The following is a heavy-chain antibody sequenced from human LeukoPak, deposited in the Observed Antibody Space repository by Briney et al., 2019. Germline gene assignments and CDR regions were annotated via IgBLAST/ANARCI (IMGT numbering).Heavy chain of an antibody. J-gene: IGHJ4*02. CDR2: ISSSSSTI. CDR3: ARDGGAEYYDY. D-gene: IGHD3-3*01. CDR1: GFTFSSYS. V-gene: IGHV3-48*01. Sequence: GGSLRLSCAASGFTFSSYSMNWVRQAPGKGLEWVSYISSSSSTIYYADSVKGRFTISRDNAKNSLYLQMNSLRAEDTAVYYCARDGGAEYYDYWGQGTLVTVSS.